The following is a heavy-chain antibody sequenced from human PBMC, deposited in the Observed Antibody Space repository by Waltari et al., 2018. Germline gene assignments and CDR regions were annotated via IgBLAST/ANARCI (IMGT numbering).Heavy chain of an antibody. J-gene: IGHJ3*02. D-gene: IGHD3-22*01. CDR2: IYTSGST. Sequence: QVQLQESGPGLVKPSQTLSLTCTVSGGSISSGSYYWSWIRQPAGKGLEWIGRIYTSGSTNYNPSRKSRVTISVDTSKNQFSLKLSSVTAADTAVYYCARVSYYYDSSGYYPDGAFDIWGQGTMVTVSS. V-gene: IGHV4-61*02. CDR3: ARVSYYYDSSGYYPDGAFDI. CDR1: GGSISSGSYY.